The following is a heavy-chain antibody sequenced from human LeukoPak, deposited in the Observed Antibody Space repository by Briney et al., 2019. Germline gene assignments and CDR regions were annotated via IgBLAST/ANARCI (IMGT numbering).Heavy chain of an antibody. CDR3: ARGVYNDISGYYPGY. V-gene: IGHV4-59*01. J-gene: IGHJ4*02. Sequence: PSETLSLTCTVSGGSISSYYWNWIRQPPGKGLEWIGYIYDTGSSSYNPSLKSRVTISVDTSKNQFSLKVRSVTAADTAVYYCARGVYNDISGYYPGYWGQGTLVTVSS. D-gene: IGHD3-22*01. CDR1: GGSISSYY. CDR2: IYDTGSS.